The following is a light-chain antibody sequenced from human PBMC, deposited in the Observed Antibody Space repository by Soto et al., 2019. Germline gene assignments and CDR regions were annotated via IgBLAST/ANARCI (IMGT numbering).Light chain of an antibody. J-gene: IGKJ3*01. CDR1: QSVLYSSNNKNY. CDR2: WAS. Sequence: DIVMTQSPDSLAVSLGERATINCKSSQSVLYSSNNKNYLAWYQQKPGQPPKLLIDWASTRESGVPDRFSGSGSGTDFTLTIRSLQAEDVAVYYCQQYYSSPFSFGPGTKVDVK. CDR3: QQYYSSPFS. V-gene: IGKV4-1*01.